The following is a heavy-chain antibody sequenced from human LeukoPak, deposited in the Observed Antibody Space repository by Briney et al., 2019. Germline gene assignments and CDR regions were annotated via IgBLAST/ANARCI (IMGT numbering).Heavy chain of an antibody. J-gene: IGHJ3*02. Sequence: GGSLRLSCAASGSTFSRYWMHWVRQAPGKGLVWVSLVKSDGITTIYADSVKGRFTISRDNAKNTLYLQMNSLRVEDTAVYYCASGIGVGDSFDIWGQGTMVTVSS. CDR1: GSTFSRYW. V-gene: IGHV3-74*01. D-gene: IGHD3-3*01. CDR3: ASGIGVGDSFDI. CDR2: VKSDGITT.